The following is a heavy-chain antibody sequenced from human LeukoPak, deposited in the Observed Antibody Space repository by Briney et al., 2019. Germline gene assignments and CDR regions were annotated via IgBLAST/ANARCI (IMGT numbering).Heavy chain of an antibody. CDR1: GVIFSSHG. CDR3: ARDGGYRSGVTCYNHYYYMDV. J-gene: IGHJ6*03. D-gene: IGHD2-15*01. Sequence: GGTLRLSCAASGVIFSSHGMNWVRQAPGKGVEWVSGISPSGDITYYADSVKGRFTISRDNYKKTVYMQMDSLRFEDAAVYYCARDGGYRSGVTCYNHYYYMDVWGKGTTVTISS. CDR2: ISPSGDIT. V-gene: IGHV3-23*01.